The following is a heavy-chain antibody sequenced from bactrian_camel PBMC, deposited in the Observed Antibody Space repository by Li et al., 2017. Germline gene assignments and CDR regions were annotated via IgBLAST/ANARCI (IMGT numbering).Heavy chain of an antibody. CDR1: GRDAYSATC. D-gene: IGHD1*01. CDR2: IYPRSGST. CDR3: AADAPPLCAGRRSLVD. V-gene: IGHV3S53*01. Sequence: HVQLVESGGGSVQLGGSLRLSCVASGRDAYSATCMGWFRQAPLKEREGIAAIYPRSGSTRYIDSVKGRFTISQDNVKGTVYLQMNSLQPEDTAIYYCAADAPPLCAGRRSLVDWGQGTQVTVS. J-gene: IGHJ4*01.